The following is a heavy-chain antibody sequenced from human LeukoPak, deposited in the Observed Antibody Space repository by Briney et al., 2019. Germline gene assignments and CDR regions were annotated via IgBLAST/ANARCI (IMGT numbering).Heavy chain of an antibody. CDR3: AKKLGVTTYAAFDI. D-gene: IGHD4-17*01. CDR1: GFTFSSYS. CDR2: ISSSSSYI. V-gene: IGHV3-21*01. J-gene: IGHJ3*02. Sequence: GGSLRLSCAASGFTFSSYSMNWVRQAPGKGLEWVSSISSSSSYIYYADSVKGRFTISRDNAKNSLYLQMNSLRAEDTAVYYCAKKLGVTTYAAFDIWGQGTMVTVSS.